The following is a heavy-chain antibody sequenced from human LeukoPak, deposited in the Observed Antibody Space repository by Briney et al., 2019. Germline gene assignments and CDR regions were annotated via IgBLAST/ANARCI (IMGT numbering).Heavy chain of an antibody. D-gene: IGHD3-10*01. Sequence: GGSLRLSCAASGFTVDDYGMSWVRQAPGKGLEWVSGIKWNGGSTGYADSVKGRFTISRDNAKNSLYLQMYSLRAEDTALYYCARVLGAGSFGYWGQGTLVTVSS. CDR3: ARVLGAGSFGY. CDR1: GFTVDDYG. CDR2: IKWNGGST. V-gene: IGHV3-20*04. J-gene: IGHJ4*02.